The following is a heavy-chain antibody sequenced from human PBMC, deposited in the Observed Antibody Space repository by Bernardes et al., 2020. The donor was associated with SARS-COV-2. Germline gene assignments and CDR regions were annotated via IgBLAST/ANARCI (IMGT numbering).Heavy chain of an antibody. CDR2: INPSGGST. V-gene: IGHV1-46*01. D-gene: IGHD6-6*01. Sequence: ASVKVSCKASGYTFTSYYMHWVRQAPGQGLEWMGIINPSGGSTSYAQKFQGRVTMTRDTSTSTVYMELSSLRSEDTAVYYCARNTYSSSGYYYYGMDVWGQGTTVTVSS. J-gene: IGHJ6*02. CDR1: GYTFTSYY. CDR3: ARNTYSSSGYYYYGMDV.